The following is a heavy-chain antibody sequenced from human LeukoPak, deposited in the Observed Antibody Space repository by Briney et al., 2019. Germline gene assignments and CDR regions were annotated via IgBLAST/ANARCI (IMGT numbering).Heavy chain of an antibody. D-gene: IGHD2-21*02. Sequence: SETLSLTCTVSGGSISSYYWSWIRQPPGKGLEWIGYIYYSGSTNYNPSLTSRVTISVDTSKNQFSLKVSSVTAADTAVYYCARDFGGDAFDYWGQGTLVTVSS. CDR3: ARDFGGDAFDY. V-gene: IGHV4-59*01. CDR1: GGSISSYY. CDR2: IYYSGST. J-gene: IGHJ4*02.